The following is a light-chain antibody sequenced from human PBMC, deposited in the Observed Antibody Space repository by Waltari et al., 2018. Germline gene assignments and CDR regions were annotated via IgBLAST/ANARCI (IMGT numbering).Light chain of an antibody. CDR2: DVF. Sequence: QSALTQPASVSGSPGQSITISCPGTSSDVGFYYFVPWYQQYPGKAPKLIIYDVFQRPSGVSNRFSGSKSGNTASLTISGLQTEDEGDYYCNSYTGSSSWVFGGGTKLTVL. J-gene: IGLJ3*02. V-gene: IGLV2-14*03. CDR1: SSDVGFYYF. CDR3: NSYTGSSSWV.